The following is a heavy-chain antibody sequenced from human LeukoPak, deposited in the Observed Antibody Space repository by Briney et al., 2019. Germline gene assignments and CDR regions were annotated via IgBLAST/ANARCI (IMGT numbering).Heavy chain of an antibody. CDR3: ARAIAAAGRIFDY. Sequence: SETLSLTCTVSGGSISSYYWSWIRQPPGKGLEWIGYIYYSGSTNYNPSLKSRVTVSVDTSKNQFSLKLSSVTAADTAVYYCARAIAAAGRIFDYWGQGTLVTVSS. CDR2: IYYSGST. J-gene: IGHJ4*02. D-gene: IGHD6-13*01. V-gene: IGHV4-59*08. CDR1: GGSISSYY.